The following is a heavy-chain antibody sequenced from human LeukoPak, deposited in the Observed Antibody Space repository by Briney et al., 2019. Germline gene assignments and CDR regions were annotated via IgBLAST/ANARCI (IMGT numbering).Heavy chain of an antibody. Sequence: GGSLRLSCAGSGFSFRSFWMSWVRQAPGKGLEWVANIDEDGNEKNYVDFVKGRFTISRDNAKNSLYLQMNSLRVEDTAVYYCASGGHIDYCGQGTLVTVSS. V-gene: IGHV3-7*01. J-gene: IGHJ4*02. CDR1: GFSFRSFW. CDR3: ASGGHIDY. CDR2: IDEDGNEK. D-gene: IGHD3-16*01.